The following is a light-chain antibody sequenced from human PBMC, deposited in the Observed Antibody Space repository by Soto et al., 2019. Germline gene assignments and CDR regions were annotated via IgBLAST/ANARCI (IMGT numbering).Light chain of an antibody. Sequence: EIVMTQSPATLSVSPGERATLSCGASQSVSSNFAWYQQKAGQAPRLLIYGASTRATGIPARFSGSGSGTEFTLTISSLQSEDFAVYYCQQYNNWPPITFGQGTRLEIK. J-gene: IGKJ5*01. V-gene: IGKV3-15*01. CDR2: GAS. CDR1: QSVSSN. CDR3: QQYNNWPPIT.